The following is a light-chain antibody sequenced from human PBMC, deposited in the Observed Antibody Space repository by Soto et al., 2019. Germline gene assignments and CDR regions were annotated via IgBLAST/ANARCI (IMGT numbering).Light chain of an antibody. CDR1: QNINRW. CDR2: DAS. V-gene: IGKV1-5*01. CDR3: QQYNSF. J-gene: IGKJ2*01. Sequence: DMQMTQSPSTLSASVGDRVTITCRASQNINRWLAWYQQRPGKAPKLLMYDASTLESAVPSRFSGSGSGTEFTLTLNSLQPDASATYYCQQYNSFFGQGTKLEIK.